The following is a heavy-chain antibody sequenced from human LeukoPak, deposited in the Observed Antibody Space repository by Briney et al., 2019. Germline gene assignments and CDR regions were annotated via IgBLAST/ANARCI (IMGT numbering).Heavy chain of an antibody. V-gene: IGHV3-23*01. D-gene: IGHD5-18*01. CDR1: GFTFSSYS. CDR2: ISGSGGST. Sequence: GESLRLSCAASGFTFSSYSMNWVRQAPGKGLEWVSAISGSGGSTYYSDSVKGRFTISRDNSKNTLYLQMNSLRAEDTAVYYCAKDQAMAYFDYWGQGTLVTVSS. J-gene: IGHJ4*02. CDR3: AKDQAMAYFDY.